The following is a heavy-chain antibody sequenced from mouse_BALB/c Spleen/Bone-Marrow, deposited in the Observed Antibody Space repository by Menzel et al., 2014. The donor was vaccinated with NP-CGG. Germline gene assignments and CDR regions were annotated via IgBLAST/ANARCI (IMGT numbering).Heavy chain of an antibody. CDR2: ISYSGST. CDR3: ARSSSYDHDVGFAY. J-gene: IGHJ3*01. V-gene: IGHV3-2*02. Sequence: EVKLVESGPGLVKPSQSLSLTCIVTGYSITRDYAWNWIRQFPGNKLEWIGYISYSGSTTYNPSLESRISITRDTSKNQFFLQLNSVTTEDTATYYCARSSSYDHDVGFAYWGQGTLVTVSA. CDR1: GYSITRDYA. D-gene: IGHD2-4*01.